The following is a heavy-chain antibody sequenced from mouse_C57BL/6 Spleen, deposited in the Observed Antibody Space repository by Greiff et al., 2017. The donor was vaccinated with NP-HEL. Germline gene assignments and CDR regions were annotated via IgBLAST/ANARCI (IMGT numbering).Heavy chain of an antibody. CDR1: GYSFTGYY. D-gene: IGHD1-1*01. CDR2: INPSTGGT. V-gene: IGHV1-42*01. J-gene: IGHJ4*01. Sequence: VQLQQSGPELVKPGASVKISCKASGYSFTGYYMNWVKQSPEKSLEWIGEINPSTGGTTYNQKFKAKATLTVDKSSSTAYMQLKSLTSEDSAVYYCARNDYYGSSYGGAMDYWGQGTSVTVSS. CDR3: ARNDYYGSSYGGAMDY.